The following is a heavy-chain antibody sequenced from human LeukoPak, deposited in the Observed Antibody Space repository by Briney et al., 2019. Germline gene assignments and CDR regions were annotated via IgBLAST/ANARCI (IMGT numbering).Heavy chain of an antibody. CDR2: IKGDGSST. CDR3: AKEVTGTYYYDSSGYYSLPFFDY. Sequence: PGGSLRLSCAASGFTFSSYWMHWVRHTPGKGLVWVSRIKGDGSSTSYADSVKGRFTISRDNSKNTLYLQMNSLRAEDTAVYYCAKEVTGTYYYDSSGYYSLPFFDYWGQGTLVTVSS. D-gene: IGHD3-22*01. J-gene: IGHJ4*02. CDR1: GFTFSSYW. V-gene: IGHV3-74*01.